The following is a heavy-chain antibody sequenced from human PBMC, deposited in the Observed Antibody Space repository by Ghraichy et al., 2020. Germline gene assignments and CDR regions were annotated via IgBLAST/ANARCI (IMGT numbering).Heavy chain of an antibody. CDR1: GFTFSSYS. J-gene: IGHJ4*02. V-gene: IGHV3-21*01. CDR2: ISSSSSYI. Sequence: GGSLRLSCAASGFTFSSYSMNWVRQAPGKGLEWVSSISSSSSYIYYADSVKGRFTISRDNAKNSLYLQMNSLRAEDTAVYYCARDYYDSSGYYRLPYYFDYWCQGTLVTVSS. CDR3: ARDYYDSSGYYRLPYYFDY. D-gene: IGHD3-22*01.